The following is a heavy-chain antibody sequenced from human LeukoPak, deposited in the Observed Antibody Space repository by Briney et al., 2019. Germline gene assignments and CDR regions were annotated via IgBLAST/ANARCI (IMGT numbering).Heavy chain of an antibody. J-gene: IGHJ6*02. CDR2: SYYSEST. CDR3: ARDRVRYFDWPAEYYYYYGMDV. V-gene: IGHV4-39*07. Sequence: PSEALSLTCTVSSGSIIGNNYYWGGIRQPPGKGLEWIGSSYYSESTYYNPSLKTPVTISVDTSKNQFSLKLSSVTAADTAVYYCARDRVRYFDWPAEYYYYYGMDVWGQGTTVTVSS. CDR1: SGSIIGNNYY. D-gene: IGHD3-9*01.